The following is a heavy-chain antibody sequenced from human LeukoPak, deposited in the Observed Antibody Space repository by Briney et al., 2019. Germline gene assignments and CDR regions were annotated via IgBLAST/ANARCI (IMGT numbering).Heavy chain of an antibody. D-gene: IGHD4-23*01. CDR1: GFTFSDYW. J-gene: IGHJ4*02. V-gene: IGHV3-7*01. Sequence: GGSLRLSCSASGFTFSDYWMMWVRQAPGKGLEWVGNIRQDDSEKNYVDSVKGRFTISRDNAMFSLYLQMNSLRAEDTAIYYCATDRKVGTWDPRFNYWGQGTLVTVSS. CDR2: IRQDDSEK. CDR3: ATDRKVGTWDPRFNY.